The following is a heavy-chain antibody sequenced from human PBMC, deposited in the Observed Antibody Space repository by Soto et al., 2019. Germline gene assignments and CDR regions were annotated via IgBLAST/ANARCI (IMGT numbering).Heavy chain of an antibody. CDR3: FGWLGSNWLDP. D-gene: IGHD3-22*01. V-gene: IGHV4-34*01. CDR2: INHSGNT. J-gene: IGHJ5*02. CDR1: GGSFSTYY. Sequence: QVQPQQWGTGLLKPSETLSLTCAVYGGSFSTYYWNWIRQPPGKGLEWIGEINHSGNTQYNPSLKSRVTMSLYTSKYQFSLKLTSVTAADTAVYSCFGWLGSNWLDPWGQGTLVTVSS.